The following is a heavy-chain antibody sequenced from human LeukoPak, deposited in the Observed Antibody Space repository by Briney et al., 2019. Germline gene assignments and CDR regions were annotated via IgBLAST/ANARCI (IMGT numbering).Heavy chain of an antibody. D-gene: IGHD1-26*01. CDR1: GFTFSSYS. CDR2: ISSSSSYI. CDR3: ARDRGATGDY. V-gene: IGHV3-21*01. Sequence: GGSLRLSCAASGFTFSSYSMNWVRQAPGKGLEWVSSISSSSSYIYYADSVKGRFTISRDNSKNTLYLQMNSLRAEDTAVYYCARDRGATGDYWGQGTLVTVSS. J-gene: IGHJ4*02.